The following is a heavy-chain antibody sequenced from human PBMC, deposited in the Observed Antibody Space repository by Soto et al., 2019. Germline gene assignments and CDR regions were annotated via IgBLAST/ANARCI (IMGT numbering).Heavy chain of an antibody. J-gene: IGHJ3*02. V-gene: IGHV6-1*01. CDR2: TYYRSMWYN. Sequence: SQSLSLTCTIAGDRVSHPRTAWHWLRQSLSRVLEWQGRTYYRSMWYNDYAVSVTIRIILNRDTSNNQFSLQLNSVTPEDTAVYYCARERYGDYGRGTFDILGQVTMVAVSS. D-gene: IGHD4-17*01. CDR3: ARERYGDYGRGTFDI. CDR1: GDRVSHPRTA.